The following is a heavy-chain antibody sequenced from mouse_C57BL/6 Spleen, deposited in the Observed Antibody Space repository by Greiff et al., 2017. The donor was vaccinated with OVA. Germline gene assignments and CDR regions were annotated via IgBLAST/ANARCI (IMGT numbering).Heavy chain of an antibody. CDR2: IYPSDSET. D-gene: IGHD2-3*01. Sequence: QVQLQQPGAELVRPGPSVKLSCKASGYTFTSYWMDWVKQRPGQGLEWIGNIYPSDSETHYNQKFKDKATLTVDKSSSTAYMQLSSLTSEDSAVYYCARYDEGDMDYWGQGTSVTVSS. CDR3: ARYDEGDMDY. V-gene: IGHV1-61*01. J-gene: IGHJ4*01. CDR1: GYTFTSYW.